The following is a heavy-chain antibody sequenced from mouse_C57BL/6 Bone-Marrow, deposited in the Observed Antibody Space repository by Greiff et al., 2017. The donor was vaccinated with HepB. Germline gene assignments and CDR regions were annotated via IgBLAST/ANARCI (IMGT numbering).Heavy chain of an antibody. Sequence: EVKLVESEGGLVQPGSSMKLSCTASGFTFSDYYMAWVRQVPEKGLEWVANINYDGSSTYYLDSLKSRFIISRDNAKNILYLQMSSLKSEDTATYYCARGLGWYFDVWGTGTTVTVSS. CDR3: ARGLGWYFDV. D-gene: IGHD3-1*01. CDR1: GFTFSDYY. J-gene: IGHJ1*03. CDR2: INYDGSST. V-gene: IGHV5-16*01.